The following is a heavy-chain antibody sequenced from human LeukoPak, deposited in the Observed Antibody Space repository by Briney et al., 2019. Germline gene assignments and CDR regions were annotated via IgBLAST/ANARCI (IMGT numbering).Heavy chain of an antibody. CDR1: GGTLSNYS. J-gene: IGHJ3*02. CDR3: ARGRYSGYTKGAFDI. D-gene: IGHD5-12*01. Sequence: ASVKVSCKASGGTLSNYSISWVRQAPGEGLEWMGGIIPTLGTTNYAQKLQGRVTITADESKNPAYMELSRLTSEDTAVYHCARGRYSGYTKGAFDIWGQGTMVIVSS. V-gene: IGHV1-69*01. CDR2: IIPTLGTT.